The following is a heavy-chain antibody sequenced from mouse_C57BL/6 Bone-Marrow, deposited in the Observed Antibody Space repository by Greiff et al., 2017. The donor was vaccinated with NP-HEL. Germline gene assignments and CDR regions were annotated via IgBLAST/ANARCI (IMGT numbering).Heavy chain of an antibody. CDR3: VRGGLRRGDYFDY. V-gene: IGHV10-1*01. CDR2: IRSKSNNYAT. CDR1: GFSFNTYA. D-gene: IGHD2-2*01. Sequence: EVQRVESGGGLVQPKGSLKLSCAASGFSFNTYAMNWVRQAPGKGLEWVADIRSKSNNYATYYADSVKDRFTISRDDSESMLYLQMNNLKTEDTAMYYCVRGGLRRGDYFDYWGQGTTLTVSS. J-gene: IGHJ2*01.